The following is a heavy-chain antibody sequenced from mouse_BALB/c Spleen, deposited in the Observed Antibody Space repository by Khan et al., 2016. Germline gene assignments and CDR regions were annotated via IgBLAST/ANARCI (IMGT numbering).Heavy chain of an antibody. J-gene: IGHJ2*01. CDR2: ISHSGST. CDR3: ARTARIKY. Sequence: EVKLEVSGPGLVKPSQSLSLTCTVTGYSITSGYGWNWIRQFPGNKLEWMGYISHSGSTNYNPSLKSRISITRDTSKNQFFLQLNSVTTEDTATYYCARTARIKYWGQGTTLTVSS. CDR1: GYSITSGYG. D-gene: IGHD1-2*01. V-gene: IGHV3-2*02.